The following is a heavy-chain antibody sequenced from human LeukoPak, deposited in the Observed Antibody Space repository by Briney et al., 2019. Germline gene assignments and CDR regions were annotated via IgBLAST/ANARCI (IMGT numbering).Heavy chain of an antibody. J-gene: IGHJ6*02. V-gene: IGHV3-74*01. CDR1: GFTFGSYW. CDR2: INSDGSST. CDR3: ARGTLAPYYYGMDV. D-gene: IGHD3-10*01. Sequence: LPGGSLRLSCAASGFTFGSYWMHWVRQAPGKGLVWVSRINSDGSSTSYADSVKGRFTISRDNAKNTLYLQMNSLRAEDTAVYHCARGTLAPYYYGMDVWGQGTTVTVSS.